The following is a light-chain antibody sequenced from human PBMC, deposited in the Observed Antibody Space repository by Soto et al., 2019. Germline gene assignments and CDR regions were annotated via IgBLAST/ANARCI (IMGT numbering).Light chain of an antibody. V-gene: IGKV2-28*01. CDR2: LGS. CDR1: QSLLHSNGYNY. CDR3: MQALRTPPT. Sequence: DIVMTQSPLSLPVTPGEPASISCKSSQSLLHSNGYNYLDWYLQKPGQSPQLLISLGSNRASGVPDRFSGRGSGTDFTLKISRVEAEDVGIYYCMQALRTPPTFGQGTKVEIK. J-gene: IGKJ1*01.